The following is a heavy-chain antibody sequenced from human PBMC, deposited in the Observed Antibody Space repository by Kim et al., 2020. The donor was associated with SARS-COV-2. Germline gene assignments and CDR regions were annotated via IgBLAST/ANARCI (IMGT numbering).Heavy chain of an antibody. CDR1: GGSISSSSYY. J-gene: IGHJ5*02. D-gene: IGHD3-22*01. CDR3: ATRSYYYDSSGSVTGEFDP. V-gene: IGHV4-39*01. Sequence: SETLSLTCTVSGGSISSSSYYWGWIRQPPGKGLEWIGSIYYSGSTYYNPSLKSRVTISVDTSKNQFSLKLSSVTAADTAVYYCATRSYYYDSSGSVTGEFDPWGQGTLVTVSS. CDR2: IYYSGST.